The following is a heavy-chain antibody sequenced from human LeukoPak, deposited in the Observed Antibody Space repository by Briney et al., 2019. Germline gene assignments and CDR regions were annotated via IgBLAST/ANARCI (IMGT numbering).Heavy chain of an antibody. CDR2: INHSGST. V-gene: IGHV4-34*01. J-gene: IGHJ4*02. Sequence: PSETLSLTCAVYGGSFSGYYWSGLRQPPGKGLEWIGEINHSGSTNYNPSLESRVTISVDTSKNQFSLKLSSVTAADTAVYYCARIRGYGDYLDYWGQGTLVPVPS. D-gene: IGHD4-17*01. CDR1: GGSFSGYY. CDR3: ARIRGYGDYLDY.